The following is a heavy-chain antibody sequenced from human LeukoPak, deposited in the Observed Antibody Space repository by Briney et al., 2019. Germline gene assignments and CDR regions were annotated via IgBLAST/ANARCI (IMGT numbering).Heavy chain of an antibody. V-gene: IGHV1-46*01. CDR2: INPVGGST. CDR3: ACGPTMTSFDY. CDR1: GYTFTNFY. Sequence: ASVKVSCKASGYTFTNFYMHWVRQAPGQGLEWMGLINPVGGSTTYAQEFQGRVTMTSDTSTSTVYMELSSLRSEDTAVYYCACGPTMTSFDYWGRGTVVPVSS. J-gene: IGHJ4*02. D-gene: IGHD1-1*01.